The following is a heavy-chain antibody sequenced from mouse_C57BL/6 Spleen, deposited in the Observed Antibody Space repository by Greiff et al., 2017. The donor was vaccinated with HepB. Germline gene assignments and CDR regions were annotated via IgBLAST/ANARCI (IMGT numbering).Heavy chain of an antibody. D-gene: IGHD1-1*01. CDR2: IRNKANNHAT. V-gene: IGHV6-6*01. CDR1: GFTFSDAW. Sequence: EVKFEESGGGLVQPGGSMKLSCAASGFTFSDAWMDWVRQSPEKGLEWVAEIRNKANNHATYYAESVQGRFTISSDDSKSRVYLQMNSLRAEDTGMYYCARRGVRSPFDYWGQGTTLTVAS. CDR3: ARRGVRSPFDY. J-gene: IGHJ2*01.